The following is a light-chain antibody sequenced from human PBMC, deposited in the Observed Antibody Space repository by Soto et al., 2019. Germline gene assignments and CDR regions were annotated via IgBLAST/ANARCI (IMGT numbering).Light chain of an antibody. CDR3: RQYGRAWT. CDR2: GAS. CDR1: QSVSSSY. V-gene: IGKV3-20*01. J-gene: IGKJ1*01. Sequence: EIVLTQSPGTLSLSPGERATLSCRASQSVSSSYLAWYQQKPGQAPRLLIYGASSRATGIPDRFSGSGSGTDFTLTISRLEPEDFAVYYCRQYGRAWTFGQGTKVDIK.